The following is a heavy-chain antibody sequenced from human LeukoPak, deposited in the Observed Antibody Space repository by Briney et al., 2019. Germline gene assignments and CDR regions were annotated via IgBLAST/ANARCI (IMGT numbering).Heavy chain of an antibody. J-gene: IGHJ4*02. CDR1: GGSFSGYY. D-gene: IGHD2-2*01. V-gene: IGHV4-34*01. CDR2: INHSGST. CDR3: AKGYCRGNSCYDDRGAFDY. Sequence: SETLSLTCTVYGGSFSGYYWSWIRQPPGKGLEWIGEINHSGSTNYNPSLKSRVTISVDTSKNQFSLKLSSVTAADTAVYYCAKGYCRGNSCYDDRGAFDYWGQGTLVTVSS.